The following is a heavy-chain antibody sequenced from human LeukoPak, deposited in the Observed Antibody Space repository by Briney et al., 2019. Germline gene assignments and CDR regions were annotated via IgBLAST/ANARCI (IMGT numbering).Heavy chain of an antibody. V-gene: IGHV3-23*01. Sequence: GGSLRLSCAASGFTLSYNYMTWVRQAPGKGLEWVSAVRGTGSNTYYADSVKGRFTISRDNSKNTLYLQMNSLRAEDTAIYYCAKTSRVNSGYDSPFDYWGQGPLVTVSS. CDR2: VRGTGSNT. CDR3: AKTSRVNSGYDSPFDY. CDR1: GFTLSYNY. D-gene: IGHD5-12*01. J-gene: IGHJ4*02.